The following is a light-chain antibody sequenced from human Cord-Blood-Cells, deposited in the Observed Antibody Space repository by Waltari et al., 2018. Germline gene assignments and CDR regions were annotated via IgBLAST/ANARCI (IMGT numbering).Light chain of an antibody. Sequence: QSALTQPASVSGSPGQSLTISCTGTSSVVGSYNLVSGYQQHPGKAPKLRIYEGSKRPSGVSNRFSGSKSGNTASLTISGLQAEDEADYYCCSYAGSSTWVFGGGTKLTVL. J-gene: IGLJ3*02. CDR2: EGS. CDR3: CSYAGSSTWV. V-gene: IGLV2-23*01. CDR1: SSVVGSYNL.